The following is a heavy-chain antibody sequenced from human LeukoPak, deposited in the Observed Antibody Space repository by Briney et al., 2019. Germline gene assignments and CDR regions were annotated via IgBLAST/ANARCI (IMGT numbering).Heavy chain of an antibody. CDR1: GFTFSSYW. CDR2: IKSDGST. V-gene: IGHV3-74*01. CDR3: ARAPSEIGGYYPEYFRH. Sequence: GGSLRLSCAASGFTFSSYWMHWVRQAPGKGLGWVSRIKSDGSTNYADSVKGRFTISRDNAKNTLSLQMNSLRAEDTGVYYCARAPSEIGGYYPEYFRHWGQGTLVTVSS. D-gene: IGHD3-22*01. J-gene: IGHJ1*01.